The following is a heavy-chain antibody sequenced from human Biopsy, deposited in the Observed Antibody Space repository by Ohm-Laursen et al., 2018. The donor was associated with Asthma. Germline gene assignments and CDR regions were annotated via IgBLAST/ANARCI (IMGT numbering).Heavy chain of an antibody. Sequence: ASVKVSCKASGYPFTDYYVHWVRQAPGQGLEWMGRIDPNSGGTNYAQKFLGRVTMTRDTSVNTAFMVLSRLRSDDTAVYYCARIKIRIGAGTDRYFDLWGRGTLVTASS. D-gene: IGHD3-16*01. J-gene: IGHJ2*01. CDR3: ARIKIRIGAGTDRYFDL. CDR2: IDPNSGGT. V-gene: IGHV1-2*06. CDR1: GYPFTDYY.